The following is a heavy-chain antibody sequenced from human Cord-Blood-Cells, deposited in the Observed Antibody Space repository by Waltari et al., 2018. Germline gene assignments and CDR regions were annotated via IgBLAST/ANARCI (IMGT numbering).Heavy chain of an antibody. CDR3: ATDLTGVVAFDI. Sequence: QVQLVQAGADVKKPGASVKGSCKVSGYTLTALSMHCVRQAPGKGLEWMGGFDPEDGETIYAQKFQGRVTMTEDTSTDTAYMELSSLRSEDTAVYYCATDLTGVVAFDIWGQGTMVTVSS. CDR1: GYTLTALS. D-gene: IGHD7-27*01. V-gene: IGHV1-24*01. CDR2: FDPEDGET. J-gene: IGHJ3*02.